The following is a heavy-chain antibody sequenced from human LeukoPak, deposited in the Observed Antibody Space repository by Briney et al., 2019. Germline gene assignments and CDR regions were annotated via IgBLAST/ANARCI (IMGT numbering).Heavy chain of an antibody. J-gene: IGHJ3*02. CDR1: GGSISSSSYY. CDR2: IYYSGST. D-gene: IGHD3-22*01. Sequence: PSETLSLTCTVSGGSISSSSYYWGWIRQPPGKGLEWIGSIYYSGSTYYNPSLKSRVTISVDTSKNQFSLKLSSVTAADTAVYYCARDGGTYYYDSSAQGAFDIWGQGTMVTVSS. CDR3: ARDGGTYYYDSSAQGAFDI. V-gene: IGHV4-39*07.